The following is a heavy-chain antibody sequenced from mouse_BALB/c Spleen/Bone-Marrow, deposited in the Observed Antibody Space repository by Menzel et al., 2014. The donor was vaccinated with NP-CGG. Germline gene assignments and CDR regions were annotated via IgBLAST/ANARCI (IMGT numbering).Heavy chain of an antibody. D-gene: IGHD2-1*01. Sequence: VQLQQSGAELVKPGASVKLSCTASGFNIKDTYMNWVKQRPEQGLEWIGRIYPANGDTKYDPKFQGKATITADTSSNTAYLQLSSLTSEDTAVYYCARYGNGLMDYWGQGTSVTVSS. CDR2: IYPANGDT. V-gene: IGHV14-3*02. CDR3: ARYGNGLMDY. CDR1: GFNIKDTY. J-gene: IGHJ4*01.